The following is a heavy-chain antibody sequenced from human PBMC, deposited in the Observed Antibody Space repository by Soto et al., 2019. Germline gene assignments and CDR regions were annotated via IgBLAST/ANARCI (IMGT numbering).Heavy chain of an antibody. D-gene: IGHD2-15*01. CDR2: IYHTGST. CDR3: ARARYCSGGSCYSDY. CDR1: GGSISSGSYS. J-gene: IGHJ4*02. Sequence: QLQLQESGSGLVKPSQTLSLTCAVSGGSISSGSYSWTWIRQPPGKGLEWIAYIYHTGSTYYNPSHKSRFSRSVDTSKNQFSLKLSSVTAADTTVYYCARARYCSGGSCYSDYWGQGTLVTVSS. V-gene: IGHV4-30-2*01.